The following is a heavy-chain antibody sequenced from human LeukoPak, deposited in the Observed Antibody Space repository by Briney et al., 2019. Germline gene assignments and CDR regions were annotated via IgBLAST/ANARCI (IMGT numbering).Heavy chain of an antibody. CDR3: ASLGITGTTGYFDY. CDR2: ISSSGSTI. V-gene: IGHV3-48*03. D-gene: IGHD1-14*01. CDR1: GFTFSSYE. Sequence: GGSLRLSCAASGFTFSSYEMNWVRQAPGKGLEWVSYISSSGSTIYYADSVRGRFTISRDNAKNSLYLQMNSLRAEDTAVYYCASLGITGTTGYFDYWGQGTLVTVSS. J-gene: IGHJ4*02.